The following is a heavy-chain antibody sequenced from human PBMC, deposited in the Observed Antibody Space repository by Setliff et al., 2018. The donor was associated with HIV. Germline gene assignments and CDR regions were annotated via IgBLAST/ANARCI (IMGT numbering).Heavy chain of an antibody. CDR1: GFTFNNYW. CDR3: ASTTDY. CDR2: IKQDGSDI. J-gene: IGHJ4*02. Sequence: PGGSLRLSCAASGFTFNNYWMTWVRQAPGKGLEWVANIKQDGSDIYYLDSVKGRFTISRDNAKNLLYLQMNSLRAEDTAVYYCASTTDYWGQGTLVTVSS. V-gene: IGHV3-7*01. D-gene: IGHD1-26*01.